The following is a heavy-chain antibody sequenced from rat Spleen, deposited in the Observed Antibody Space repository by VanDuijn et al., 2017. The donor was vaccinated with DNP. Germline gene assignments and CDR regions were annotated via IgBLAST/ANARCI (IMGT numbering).Heavy chain of an antibody. CDR2: IWYDGDT. Sequence: QVQLKESGPGLVQPSETLSLTCTVSGFSLISYTVSWVRQPSGRGPEWMGRIWYDGDTAYNSALKSRLSISRDTSKSQVFLKMNSLQTEDTAIYFCTREVAPFAYWGQGTLVTVSS. CDR1: GFSLISYT. CDR3: TREVAPFAY. V-gene: IGHV2-15*01. J-gene: IGHJ3*01.